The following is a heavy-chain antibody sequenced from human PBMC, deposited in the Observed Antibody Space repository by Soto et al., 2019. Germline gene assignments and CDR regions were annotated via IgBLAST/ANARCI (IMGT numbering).Heavy chain of an antibody. Sequence: VESGGGVVQPGRSLRLSCAASGFTFNSYGMHWVRQGPGNGLEWVAFISYDSTKTYYADSVKGRFTISRDNSNSALYVQMNSLTGEDTAVYYCARTRSAWSDFHYYSLDVWGQGTTVTVSS. CDR3: ARTRSAWSDFHYYSLDV. D-gene: IGHD1-26*01. CDR1: GFTFNSYG. V-gene: IGHV3-30*03. J-gene: IGHJ6*02. CDR2: ISYDSTKT.